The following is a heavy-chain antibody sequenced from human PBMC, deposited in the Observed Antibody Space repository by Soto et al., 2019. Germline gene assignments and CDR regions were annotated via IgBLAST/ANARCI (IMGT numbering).Heavy chain of an antibody. CDR1: GYTLTELS. CDR3: ATLGPNPEYSSRNWYFDL. CDR2: FDPEDGET. Sequence: ASVKVSCKVSGYTLTELSMHWVRQAPGKGLEWMGGFDPEDGETIYAQKFQGRVTMTEDTSTDTAYMELSSLRSEDTAVYYCATLGPNPEYSSRNWYFDLWGRGTLVTVSS. V-gene: IGHV1-24*01. D-gene: IGHD6-6*01. J-gene: IGHJ2*01.